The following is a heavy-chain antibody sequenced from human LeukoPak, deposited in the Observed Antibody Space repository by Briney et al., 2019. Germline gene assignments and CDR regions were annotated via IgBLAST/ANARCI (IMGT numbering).Heavy chain of an antibody. CDR2: IVSDGSST. Sequence: PGGSLRLSCAASGFIFSNYWMHWVRQAPGKGLVWVSRIVSDGSSTSNADSVKGRFTISRDNAKNTLYLQMNSLRAEDTAVYYCAGGSGLIVYCGQGTLVTVSS. CDR1: GFIFSNYW. D-gene: IGHD1-26*01. J-gene: IGHJ4*02. CDR3: AGGSGLIVY. V-gene: IGHV3-74*01.